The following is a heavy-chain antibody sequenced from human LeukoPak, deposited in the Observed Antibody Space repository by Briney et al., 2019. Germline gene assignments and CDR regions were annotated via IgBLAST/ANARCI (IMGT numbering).Heavy chain of an antibody. CDR1: GFTFSTYA. CDR3: AKERRVVVPAAISETGYYYGMDV. D-gene: IGHD2-2*01. V-gene: IGHV3-30-3*01. J-gene: IGHJ6*02. CDR2: ISYDGSNK. Sequence: PGRSLRLSCAASGFTFSTYAMHWVRQGPGKGLEWVAVISYDGSNKYYADSVKGRFTISRDNSKNTLYLQMSSLSAEDTAVYYCAKERRVVVPAAISETGYYYGMDVWGQGTTVTVSS.